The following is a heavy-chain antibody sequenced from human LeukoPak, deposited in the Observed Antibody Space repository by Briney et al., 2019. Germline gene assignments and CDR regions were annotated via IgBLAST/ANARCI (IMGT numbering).Heavy chain of an antibody. D-gene: IGHD6-19*01. CDR1: GFTFSSYA. J-gene: IGHJ4*02. Sequence: GGSLRLSCAASGFTFSSYAMSWVRQAPGKGLEWVSAISGGGGTTYYADSVKGRFTISRDNSKNTLSLQMYSLRAEDTALYYCAKADGSAWYRGDYWGQGTLVTVSS. CDR3: AKADGSAWYRGDY. CDR2: ISGGGGTT. V-gene: IGHV3-23*01.